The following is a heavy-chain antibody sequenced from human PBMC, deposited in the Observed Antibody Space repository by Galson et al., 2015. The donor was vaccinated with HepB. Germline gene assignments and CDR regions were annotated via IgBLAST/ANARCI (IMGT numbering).Heavy chain of an antibody. Sequence: QSGAEVKKPGESLRISCQGSGYSFTAFWIAWVRQIPGKGLEWMGRIDPSDSYHDYSPSFQGQVTISADKSITTAYLQWSSLKASDTAMYYCVKKYNSFDYWGQGTLVTVSS. CDR3: VKKYNSFDY. D-gene: IGHD1-20*01. CDR2: IDPSDSYH. CDR1: GYSFTAFW. J-gene: IGHJ4*02. V-gene: IGHV5-10-1*04.